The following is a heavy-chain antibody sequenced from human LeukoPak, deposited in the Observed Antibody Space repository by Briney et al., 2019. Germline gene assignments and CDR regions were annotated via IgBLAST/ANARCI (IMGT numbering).Heavy chain of an antibody. CDR3: ARAVTYFYGSVTYDWFES. CDR2: IESNGLT. V-gene: IGHV3-74*01. J-gene: IGHJ5*01. CDR1: GFTFSSYW. Sequence: GGSLRLSCAASGFTFSSYWMHWVRQTPGKGLMWVSRIESNGLTLYADSVRDRFTTSRDNAKNTVYLQMNSLRADDTAMYYCARAVTYFYGSVTYDWFESWGQGTLVTVSS. D-gene: IGHD3-10*01.